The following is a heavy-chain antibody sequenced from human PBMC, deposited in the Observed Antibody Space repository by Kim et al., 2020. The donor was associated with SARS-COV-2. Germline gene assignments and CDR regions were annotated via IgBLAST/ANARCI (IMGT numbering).Heavy chain of an antibody. CDR3: ARGTVRWGRAYCGGDCHPSYYGMDV. Sequence: GGSLRLSCAASGFTFSSYSMNWVRQAPGKGLEWVSSISSSSSYIYYADSVKGRFTISRDNAKNSLYLQMNSLRAEDTAVYYCARGTVRWGRAYCGGDCHPSYYGMDVWGQGTTVTVSS. J-gene: IGHJ6*02. CDR2: ISSSSSYI. CDR1: GFTFSSYS. V-gene: IGHV3-21*01. D-gene: IGHD2-21*02.